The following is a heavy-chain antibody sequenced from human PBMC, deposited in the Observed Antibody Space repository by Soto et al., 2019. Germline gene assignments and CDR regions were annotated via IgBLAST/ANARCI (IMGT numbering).Heavy chain of an antibody. CDR2: LSYDGSNK. V-gene: IGHV3-30*18. D-gene: IGHD5-12*01. CDR1: GFTFSIYG. J-gene: IGHJ6*02. CDR3: AKDFLRMATRMTTRYYYYYGMDV. Sequence: QVQLVESGGGVVQPVRSLRISCSASGFTFSIYGMHWFRQAPGKVLEWVADLSYDGSNKYYADSVKGRFTISRDISKNSLYLQMNSLRAEDTAVYYYAKDFLRMATRMTTRYYYYYGMDVLGQGTTVTAAS.